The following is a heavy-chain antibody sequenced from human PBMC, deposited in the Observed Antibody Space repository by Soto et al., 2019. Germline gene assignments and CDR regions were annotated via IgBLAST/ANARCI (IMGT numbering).Heavy chain of an antibody. CDR3: ARSLVVVTARPRALDN. Sequence: QVQLVQSGAEVKKPGASVKVSCKASGYTFTSYGISWVRQAPGQGLEWMGWISAYNGNTNYAQKFQGRVTMTTDTSTSTVNMELRSLRYDDTAVYYCARSLVVVTARPRALDNWGQGTLVTVSS. J-gene: IGHJ4*02. CDR2: ISAYNGNT. CDR1: GYTFTSYG. V-gene: IGHV1-18*04. D-gene: IGHD2-21*02.